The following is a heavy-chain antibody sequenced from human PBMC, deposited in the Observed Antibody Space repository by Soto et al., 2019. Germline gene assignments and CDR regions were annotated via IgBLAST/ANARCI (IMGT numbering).Heavy chain of an antibody. CDR1: GYTFTSYY. D-gene: IGHD5-18*01. V-gene: IGHV1-46*01. Sequence: GASVKVSCKASGYTFTSYYMHWVRQAPGQGLEWMGIINPSGGSTSYAQKFQERVTMSRDTSTSTVYMELSSLRPEDTAVYYCAADMGGYISGLGPYWGQGTLVTVSS. CDR2: INPSGGST. CDR3: AADMGGYISGLGPY. J-gene: IGHJ1*01.